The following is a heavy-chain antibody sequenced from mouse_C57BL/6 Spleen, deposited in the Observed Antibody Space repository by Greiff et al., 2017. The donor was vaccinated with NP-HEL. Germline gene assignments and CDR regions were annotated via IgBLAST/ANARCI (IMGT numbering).Heavy chain of an antibody. CDR2: ISYDGSN. CDR1: GYSITSGYY. D-gene: IGHD1-1*01. CDR3: ARLRYYDGSSYDYAMDY. J-gene: IGHJ4*01. Sequence: EVQLQQSGPGLVKPSQSLSLTCSVTGYSITSGYYWNWIRQFPGNKLEWMGYISYDGSNNYNPTLKNRNSITRDTSKNQFFLKLNSVTTEDTATYYYARLRYYDGSSYDYAMDYWGQGTSVTVSS. V-gene: IGHV3-6*01.